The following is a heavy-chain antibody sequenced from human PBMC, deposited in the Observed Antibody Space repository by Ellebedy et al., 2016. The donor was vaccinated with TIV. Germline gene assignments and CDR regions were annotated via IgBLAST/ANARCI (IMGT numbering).Heavy chain of an antibody. J-gene: IGHJ4*02. V-gene: IGHV3-53*01. CDR3: ARDPYGGNLLVY. CDR2: IYSGGST. D-gene: IGHD4-23*01. Sequence: PGGSLRLSCAASGFTVSSNYMTWVRQAPGKGLEWVSVIYSGGSTYYADSVKGRFTISRDNSENTLYLQMNSLRAEDTAVYYCARDPYGGNLLVYWGQGTLVTVSS. CDR1: GFTVSSNY.